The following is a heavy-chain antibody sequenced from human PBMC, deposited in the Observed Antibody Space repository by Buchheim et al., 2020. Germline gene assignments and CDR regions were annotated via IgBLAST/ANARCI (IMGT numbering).Heavy chain of an antibody. D-gene: IGHD1-1*01. V-gene: IGHV3-30-3*02. CDR3: AKKGGIGGTTDYFDY. J-gene: IGHJ4*02. CDR1: GFTFSSYA. CDR2: ISSDGTIK. Sequence: VHLVESGGGVVQPGRSLRLSCAASGFTFSSYAMHWVRQAPGKGLEWVAVISSDGTIKYYADSVKGRFTISRDNSKNTLDLQMNSLRTEDTAVYYCAKKGGIGGTTDYFDYWGQGTL.